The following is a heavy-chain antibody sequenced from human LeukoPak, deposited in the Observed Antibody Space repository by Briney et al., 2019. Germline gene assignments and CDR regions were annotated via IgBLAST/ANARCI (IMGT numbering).Heavy chain of an antibody. J-gene: IGHJ4*02. CDR3: ARDYGLGRLDY. V-gene: IGHV4-61*02. Sequence: TLSLTCAVSGGSISSSSYYWNWIRQPAGKGLEWIGRIYTSGSTNYNPSLKSRVTISVDTSKNQFSLKLSSVTAADTAVYYCARDYGLGRLDYWGQGTLVTVSS. D-gene: IGHD7-27*01. CDR2: IYTSGST. CDR1: GGSISSSSYY.